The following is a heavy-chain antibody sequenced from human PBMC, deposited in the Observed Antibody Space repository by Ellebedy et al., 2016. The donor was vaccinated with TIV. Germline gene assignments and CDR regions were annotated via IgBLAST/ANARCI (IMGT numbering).Heavy chain of an antibody. CDR2: IYRDYST. CDR3: TRDRPGGGHVFDL. CDR1: GFLVSDNY. D-gene: IGHD2-15*01. Sequence: GGSLRLSXAASGFLVSDNYINWVRQAPGKGLEWVSAIYRDYSTVYADSVKGRFTISRQNSENTVYLEINSLRPEDTAVYYCTRDRPGGGHVFDLWGQGTRVTVSS. V-gene: IGHV3-53*04. J-gene: IGHJ3*01.